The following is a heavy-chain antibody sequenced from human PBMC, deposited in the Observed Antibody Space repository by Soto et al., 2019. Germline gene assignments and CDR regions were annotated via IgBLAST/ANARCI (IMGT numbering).Heavy chain of an antibody. CDR3: AKDLLGPGRAYGMDV. Sequence: QVQLVESGGGVVQPGRSLRLSCAASGFTFRSYGMHRVRQAPGKGLEWVAVISYDGSNKYYADSVKGRFTISRDNSKNTLYLQLNSLRAEDTAVYYCAKDLLGPGRAYGMDVWGQGTTVTVS. CDR1: GFTFRSYG. J-gene: IGHJ6*02. V-gene: IGHV3-30*18. D-gene: IGHD7-27*01. CDR2: ISYDGSNK.